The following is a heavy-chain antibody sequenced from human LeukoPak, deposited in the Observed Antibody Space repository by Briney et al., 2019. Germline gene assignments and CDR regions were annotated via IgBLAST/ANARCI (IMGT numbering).Heavy chain of an antibody. D-gene: IGHD3-22*01. CDR3: ARGWGNTYYYDSSGYYYY. CDR1: GFTFSSYW. J-gene: IGHJ4*02. Sequence: GGSLRLSCAASGFTFSSYWMSWVRQAPGKGLEWVANIKQDGSEKYYVDSVKGRITISRDNAKNSLYLQMNNLRAEDTAVYYCARGWGNTYYYDSSGYYYYWGQGTLVTVSS. CDR2: IKQDGSEK. V-gene: IGHV3-7*04.